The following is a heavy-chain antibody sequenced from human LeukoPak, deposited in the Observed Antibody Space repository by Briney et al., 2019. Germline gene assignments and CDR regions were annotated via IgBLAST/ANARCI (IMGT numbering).Heavy chain of an antibody. CDR1: GFTFSSYW. J-gene: IGHJ4*02. CDR2: IKQDGSEK. Sequence: GGSLRLSCAASGFTFSSYWMSWVRQAPGKGRVGVANIKQDGSEKYYVDSVKGRFTISRDNAKNSLYLQMNSLRAEDTAVYYCARLERGYYDILTGYFDYWGQGTLVTVSP. V-gene: IGHV3-7*01. D-gene: IGHD3-9*01. CDR3: ARLERGYYDILTGYFDY.